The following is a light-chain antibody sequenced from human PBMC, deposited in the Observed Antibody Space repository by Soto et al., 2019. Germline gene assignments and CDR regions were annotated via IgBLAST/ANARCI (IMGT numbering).Light chain of an antibody. CDR3: QTWGTGIVV. CDR2: LNSDGSH. CDR1: SGHSSYA. J-gene: IGLJ2*01. V-gene: IGLV4-69*01. Sequence: QLVLTQSPSASASLGASVKLSCTLSSGHSSYAIAWHQQQPEKGPRYLMKLNSDGSHSKGDGIPDRFSGSSSGAERYLTISSIQSEDDADYYCQTWGTGIVVFGGGTKLTVL.